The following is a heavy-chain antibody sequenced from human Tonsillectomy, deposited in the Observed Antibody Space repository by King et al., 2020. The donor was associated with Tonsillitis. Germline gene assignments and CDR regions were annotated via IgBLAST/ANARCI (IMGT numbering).Heavy chain of an antibody. CDR2: ISAYNGNT. V-gene: IGHV1-18*04. J-gene: IGHJ6*02. CDR3: ARDPPRYSSRWYPSLYYYYYGMDV. D-gene: IGHD6-13*01. CDR1: GYTFTSYG. Sequence: QLVQSGAEVKKPGASVKVSCKASGYTFTSYGISWVRQAPGQGLEWMGWISAYNGNTNYAQKLQGRVTMTTEKSTSTAYMELRSLRSDDTAVYYCARDPPRYSSRWYPSLYYYYYGMDVWGQGTTVTVSS.